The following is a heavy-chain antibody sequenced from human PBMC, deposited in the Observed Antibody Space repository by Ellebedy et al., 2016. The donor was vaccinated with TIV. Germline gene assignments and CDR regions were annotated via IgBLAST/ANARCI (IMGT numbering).Heavy chain of an antibody. CDR2: ISSTGSRT. CDR1: GFTFSGYA. CDR3: AKGRGGGSDSSAPRYYFDY. V-gene: IGHV3-23*01. D-gene: IGHD3-22*01. Sequence: GESLKISCAASGFTFSGYAMSWVRQTPGKGLEWVSTISSTGSRTYDADSVEGRFIISRDNSKKTLYLQMNSLRAEDTAVYYCAKGRGGGSDSSAPRYYFDYWGLGTLVTVSS. J-gene: IGHJ4*02.